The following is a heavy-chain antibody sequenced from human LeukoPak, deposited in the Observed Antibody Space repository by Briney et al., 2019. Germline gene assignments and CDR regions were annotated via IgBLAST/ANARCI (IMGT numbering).Heavy chain of an antibody. D-gene: IGHD3-10*01. CDR2: ISAYNGNT. V-gene: IGHV1-18*01. J-gene: IGHJ4*02. CDR3: ARESMVRGVISD. Sequence: AASVKVFCKASGYTFTSCGISWVRQAPGQGLEWMGWISAYNGNTNYAQKLQGRVTMTTDTSTSTAYMELRSLRSDDTAVYYCARESMVRGVISDWGQGTLVTVSS. CDR1: GYTFTSCG.